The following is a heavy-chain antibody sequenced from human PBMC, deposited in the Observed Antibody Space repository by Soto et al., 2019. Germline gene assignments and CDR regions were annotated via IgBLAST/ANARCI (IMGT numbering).Heavy chain of an antibody. CDR2: ISSSSSTI. CDR1: GFTFSSYS. V-gene: IGHV3-48*02. J-gene: IGHJ6*02. CDR3: ARDTKMGRSSSSESITWYYYGMDV. Sequence: XESLRLSCAASGFTFSSYSMNWVRQAPGKGLEWVSYISSSSSTIYYADSVKGRFTISRDNAKNSLYLQMNSLRDEDTAVYYCARDTKMGRSSSSESITWYYYGMDVWGQGTTVTVSS. D-gene: IGHD6-6*01.